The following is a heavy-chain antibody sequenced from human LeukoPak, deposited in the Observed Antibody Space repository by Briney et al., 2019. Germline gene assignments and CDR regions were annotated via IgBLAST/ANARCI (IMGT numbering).Heavy chain of an antibody. J-gene: IGHJ4*02. V-gene: IGHV4-59*08. CDR1: GGSISSYY. D-gene: IGHD1-26*01. CDR3: ARHGGSYFYY. Sequence: SETLSLTCTVSGGSISSYYWSWIRHAPGKGLEWIGYIYYSGTTKYNPSLMGRVSISVDTSKNQFSLRLSSVAAADTAVYYCARHGGSYFYYWGQGTLVTVSS. CDR2: IYYSGTT.